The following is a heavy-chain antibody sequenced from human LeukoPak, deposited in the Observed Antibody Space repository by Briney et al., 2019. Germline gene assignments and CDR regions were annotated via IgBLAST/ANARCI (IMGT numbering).Heavy chain of an antibody. CDR1: GYSFTSYW. V-gene: IGHV5-51*01. D-gene: IGHD3-10*01. Sequence: GESLLFSCKGSGYSFTSYWIGWVRQMPGKGLEWMGIIYPCDSDTRYSPSFQGQVTISADKSVSTAYLQWSSLKASDTAMYYCARVIYYYGSGSYYNEEFPFDYWGQGTLVTVSS. J-gene: IGHJ4*02. CDR2: IYPCDSDT. CDR3: ARVIYYYGSGSYYNEEFPFDY.